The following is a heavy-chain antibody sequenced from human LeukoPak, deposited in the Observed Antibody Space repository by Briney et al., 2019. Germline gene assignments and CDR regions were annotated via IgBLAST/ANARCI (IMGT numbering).Heavy chain of an antibody. V-gene: IGHV4-34*01. CDR3: ARDWRRDGYSTFDY. D-gene: IGHD5-24*01. CDR2: INHSGST. J-gene: IGHJ4*02. Sequence: SETLSLTCAVYGGSFSGYYWSWIRQPPGKGLEWIGEINHSGSTNYNPSLRSRVTISVDTSKNQFSLELSSVAAADTAVYYCARDWRRDGYSTFDYWGQGTLVTVSS. CDR1: GGSFSGYY.